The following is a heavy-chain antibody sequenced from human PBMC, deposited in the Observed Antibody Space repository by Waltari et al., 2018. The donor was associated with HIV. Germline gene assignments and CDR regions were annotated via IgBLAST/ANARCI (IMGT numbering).Heavy chain of an antibody. CDR2: ISGSGDRT. CDR1: GFPLNNYA. D-gene: IGHD3-3*01. Sequence: EVQLLESGGTLVRPGGSLRLSCTVSGFPLNNYALNWVRQAPGKGLEWVGGISGSGDRTDYAASAKGRFTISRDNSKKTLYLQMRGLRVDDTASYYCAVQDGFFDFWGRGTVVSVAS. V-gene: IGHV3-23*01. J-gene: IGHJ4*02. CDR3: AVQDGFFDF.